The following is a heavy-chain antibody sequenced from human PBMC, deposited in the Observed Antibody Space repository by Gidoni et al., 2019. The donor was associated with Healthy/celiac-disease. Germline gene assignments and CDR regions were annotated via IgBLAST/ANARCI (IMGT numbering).Heavy chain of an antibody. Sequence: QVQLHASGPGLVKPSATLSLTSPVPGGSLSSYYWSWIRQPPGKGLEWIGYIYYSGSTNYNPSLKSRVTISVDTSKNQFSLKLSSVTAADTAVYYCARSDYYESSGYWGFDYWGQGTLVTVSS. J-gene: IGHJ4*02. CDR1: GGSLSSYY. CDR3: ARSDYYESSGYWGFDY. CDR2: IYYSGST. D-gene: IGHD3-22*01. V-gene: IGHV4-59*01.